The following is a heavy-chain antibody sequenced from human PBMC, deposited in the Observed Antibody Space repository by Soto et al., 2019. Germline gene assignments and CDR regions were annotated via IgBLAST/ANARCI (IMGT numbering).Heavy chain of an antibody. D-gene: IGHD3-22*01. V-gene: IGHV1-18*01. J-gene: IGHJ4*02. CDR3: ARISGYYDEDY. CDR1: GYTFTNYG. Sequence: QVQLVQSGTEVKKPGASVKVSCKASGYTFTNYGITWVRQAPGQGLEWMGWISVYSGNTNYAQKVQGRVTMTTDTSTSTAYMEVRSLRSDDTAMYYCARISGYYDEDYWGQGTLVTVSS. CDR2: ISVYSGNT.